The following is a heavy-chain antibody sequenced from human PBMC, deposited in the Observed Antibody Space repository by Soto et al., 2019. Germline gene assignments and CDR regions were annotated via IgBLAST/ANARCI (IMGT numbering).Heavy chain of an antibody. J-gene: IGHJ6*01. Sequence: SETLALTCTVPGGSMTSGDHYWTWIRHRPGEGLEWFGYINHRGSLYYNPSLKSRVSMSVDTSKNQFSLNLSSVTAAYTAVYYCARELPKRQGRNMEVWGQGTTVEVSS. CDR1: GGSMTSGDHY. V-gene: IGHV4-31*03. D-gene: IGHD1-1*01. CDR3: ARELPKRQGRNMEV. CDR2: INHRGSL.